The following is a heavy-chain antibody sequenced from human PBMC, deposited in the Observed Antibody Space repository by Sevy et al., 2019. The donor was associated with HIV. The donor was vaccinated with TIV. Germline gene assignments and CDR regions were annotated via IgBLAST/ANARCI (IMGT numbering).Heavy chain of an antibody. CDR2: IYYSGST. D-gene: IGHD2-21*02. J-gene: IGHJ4*02. V-gene: IGHV4-39*01. CDR1: GGSISSSSYY. Sequence: SETLSLTCTVSGGSISSSSYYWGWIRQPPGKGLEWIGSIYYSGSTYYNPSLKSRVTISVDTSKNQFSLKLSSVTAADTAVYYCARKLLVFVGLDYWGQGTLVTVSS. CDR3: ARKLLVFVGLDY.